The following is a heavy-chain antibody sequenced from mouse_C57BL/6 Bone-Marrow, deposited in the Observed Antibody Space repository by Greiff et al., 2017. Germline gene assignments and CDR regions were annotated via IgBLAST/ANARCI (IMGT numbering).Heavy chain of an antibody. CDR2: IYPGDGDT. Sequence: QVQLQQSGPELVKPGASVKISCKASGYAFSSSWMNWVKQRPGQGLEWIGRIYPGDGDTNYNGKFKGKATLTADKSSSTAYMQLSSLTSEDSAVYFGARLDDYDDGYYYAMDYWGQGTSVTVSS. V-gene: IGHV1-82*01. CDR3: ARLDDYDDGYYYAMDY. J-gene: IGHJ4*01. D-gene: IGHD2-4*01. CDR1: GYAFSSSW.